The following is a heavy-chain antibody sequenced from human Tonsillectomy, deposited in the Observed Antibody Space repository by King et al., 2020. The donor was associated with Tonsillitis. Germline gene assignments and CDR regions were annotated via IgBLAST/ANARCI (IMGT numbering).Heavy chain of an antibody. V-gene: IGHV3-30*18. CDR2: ISYDGNNK. J-gene: IGHJ6*02. CDR1: GFTFSSYG. D-gene: IGHD1-26*01. CDR3: AKAEGEEHDYYYYTMEV. Sequence: VQLVESGGGVVQPGRSLRLSCAASGFTFSSYGMHWVRQAPGEGLEWVAFISYDGNNKYYVDSVKGRFTISRDNSKNKLYMQMYSLRAEDTAMYYCAKAEGEEHDYYYYTMEVWGQGTTVTVSS.